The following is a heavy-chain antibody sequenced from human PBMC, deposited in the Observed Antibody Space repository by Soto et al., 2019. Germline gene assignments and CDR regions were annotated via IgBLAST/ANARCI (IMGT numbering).Heavy chain of an antibody. Sequence: GGSLRLSCAASGFTFSSYGMHWVRQAPGKGLEWVAVIWYDGSNKYYADSVKGRFTISRDNSKNTLYLQMNSLRAEDTAVYYCARDGYYYDSSGYYLLYYFDYWGQGTLVTVSS. J-gene: IGHJ4*02. CDR3: ARDGYYYDSSGYYLLYYFDY. CDR2: IWYDGSNK. D-gene: IGHD3-22*01. CDR1: GFTFSSYG. V-gene: IGHV3-33*01.